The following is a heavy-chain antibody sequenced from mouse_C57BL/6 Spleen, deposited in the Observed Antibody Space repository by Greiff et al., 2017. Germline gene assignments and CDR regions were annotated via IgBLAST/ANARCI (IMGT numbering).Heavy chain of an antibody. J-gene: IGHJ4*01. CDR1: GFTFSDYY. CDR2: INYDGSST. D-gene: IGHD4-1*01. CDR3: ARNWENYAMDY. V-gene: IGHV5-16*01. Sequence: DVNLVESEGGLVQPGSSMKLSCTASGFTFSDYYMAWVRQVPEKGLEWVANINYDGSSTYYLDSLKSRFIISRDNAKNILYLQMSSLKSEDTATYYCARNWENYAMDYWGQGTSVTVSS.